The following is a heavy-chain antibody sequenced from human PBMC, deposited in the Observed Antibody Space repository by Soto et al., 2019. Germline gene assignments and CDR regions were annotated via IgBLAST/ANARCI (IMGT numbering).Heavy chain of an antibody. D-gene: IGHD6-13*01. CDR1: GFTFSSYS. V-gene: IGHV3-21*01. Sequence: PGGSLRLSCAASGFTFSSYSMNWVRQAPGKGLEWVSLASFDSNYIYYADSVKGRFTISRDNAKNSVYLQMNSLRAEDTAVYYCARERGWQLYFDYWGQGALVTVSS. J-gene: IGHJ4*02. CDR3: ARERGWQLYFDY. CDR2: ASFDSNYI.